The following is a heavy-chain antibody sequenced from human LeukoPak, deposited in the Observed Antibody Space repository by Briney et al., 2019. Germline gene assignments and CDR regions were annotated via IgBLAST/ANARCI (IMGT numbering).Heavy chain of an antibody. J-gene: IGHJ4*02. D-gene: IGHD4/OR15-4a*01. CDR1: GFAFSNYW. V-gene: IGHV3-74*01. Sequence: GGSLRLSCAASGFAFSNYWLHWVRQAPGKGLEWVARINTHGSSTNYADSVKGRFTISRDNAKKSLYLQMNNLRAEDTAVYYCARHLTFFDYWGQGALVSVSS. CDR2: INTHGSST. CDR3: ARHLTFFDY.